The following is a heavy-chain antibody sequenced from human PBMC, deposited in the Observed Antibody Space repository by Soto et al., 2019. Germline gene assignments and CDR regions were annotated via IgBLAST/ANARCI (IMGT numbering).Heavy chain of an antibody. CDR1: GGSISSYY. CDR2: IYYSGST. J-gene: IGHJ4*02. D-gene: IGHD3-3*01. CDR3: ARGGFLEWTKSDY. V-gene: IGHV4-59*01. Sequence: QVQLQESGPGLVKPSETLSLTCTVSGGSISSYYWSWIRQPPGKGLEWIGYIYYSGSTNYNPSLKSRVTISVDTSKNQFSLKLSSVTAADTAVYYCARGGFLEWTKSDYWGQGTLVTVSS.